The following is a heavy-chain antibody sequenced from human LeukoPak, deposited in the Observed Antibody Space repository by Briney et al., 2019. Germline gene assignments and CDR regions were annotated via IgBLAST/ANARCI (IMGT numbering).Heavy chain of an antibody. Sequence: ASVKVSCKASGYTFTSYDINWVRQAPGQGPEWMGWINPNSGRTNYAQKFQGRVTMTRDTSISTAYMELTSLKSDETAVYYCARVLAPKIDLFDYWGQGTLVTVSS. D-gene: IGHD5-24*01. V-gene: IGHV1-2*02. CDR2: INPNSGRT. CDR3: ARVLAPKIDLFDY. J-gene: IGHJ4*02. CDR1: GYTFTSYD.